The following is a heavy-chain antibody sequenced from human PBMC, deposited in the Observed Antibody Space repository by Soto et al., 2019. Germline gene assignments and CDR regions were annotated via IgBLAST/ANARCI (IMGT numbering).Heavy chain of an antibody. CDR1: GFTFSDYY. J-gene: IGHJ3*02. Sequence: GGSLRLSCAASGFTFSDYYMSWIRQAPGKGLEWVSYISSSGSTIYYADSVKGRFTISRDNAKNSLDLQMNSLRAEDTAVYYCARDQGGYCCGGSCYGVTGACDIWGQGTMVTVSS. CDR3: ARDQGGYCCGGSCYGVTGACDI. V-gene: IGHV3-11*01. D-gene: IGHD2-15*01. CDR2: ISSSGSTI.